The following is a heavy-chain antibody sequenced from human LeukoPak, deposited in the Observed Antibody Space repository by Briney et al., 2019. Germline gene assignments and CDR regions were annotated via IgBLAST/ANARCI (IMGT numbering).Heavy chain of an antibody. CDR3: ARDGVAGDFDY. V-gene: IGHV4-59*01. D-gene: IGHD6-19*01. Sequence: SETLSLACTVSGGSIGSYYWNWIRQPPGKGLEWIGYIHYSGSTNHNASLKSRVTISVDTSKNQFSLKLSSVTAADTAVYYCARDGVAGDFDYWGQGTLVTVSS. CDR2: IHYSGST. J-gene: IGHJ4*02. CDR1: GGSIGSYY.